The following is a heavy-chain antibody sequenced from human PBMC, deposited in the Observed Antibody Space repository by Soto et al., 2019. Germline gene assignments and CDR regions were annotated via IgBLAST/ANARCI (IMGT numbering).Heavy chain of an antibody. V-gene: IGHV2-5*02. CDR1: GFSLTTSGVG. Sequence: QITLNESGPTVVKPAETLTLTCTFSGFSLTTSGVGVGWIRQSPGKAPEWLALIYWDDDKRYSASLKSRLTITKDPSKNQVVLTMAGVDPADTATYYCAHRILRTVFGLVTTTAIYFDFWGQGTPVVVSS. CDR3: AHRILRTVFGLVTTTAIYFDF. D-gene: IGHD3-3*01. CDR2: IYWDDDK. J-gene: IGHJ4*02.